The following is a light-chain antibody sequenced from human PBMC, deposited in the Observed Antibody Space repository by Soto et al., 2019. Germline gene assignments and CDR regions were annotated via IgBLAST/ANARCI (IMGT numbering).Light chain of an antibody. Sequence: AIQLTQSPSSLSASVGDRVTITCRASQGISSALAWYQQKPGKAPKLLIYDASSLESGVPSRFSGSGSGKDFTLTISSLQPEDFATYSCQQFNNYPGKLTFGGGTKVEIK. J-gene: IGKJ4*01. CDR1: QGISSA. CDR3: QQFNNYPGKLT. CDR2: DAS. V-gene: IGKV1D-13*01.